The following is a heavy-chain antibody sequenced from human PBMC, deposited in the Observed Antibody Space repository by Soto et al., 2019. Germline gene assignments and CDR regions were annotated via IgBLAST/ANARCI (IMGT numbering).Heavy chain of an antibody. CDR2: IYHSGST. D-gene: IGHD3-16*01. CDR3: ARDRFGGVILSRY. V-gene: IGHV4-4*02. Sequence: PSETLSLTCAVSGGSISSSNWWSWVRQPPGKGLEWIGEIYHSGSTNYNPSLKSRVTISVDKSKNQFSLKLSSVTAADTAVYYCARDRFGGVILSRYWGQGTLVTVSS. J-gene: IGHJ4*02. CDR1: GGSISSSNW.